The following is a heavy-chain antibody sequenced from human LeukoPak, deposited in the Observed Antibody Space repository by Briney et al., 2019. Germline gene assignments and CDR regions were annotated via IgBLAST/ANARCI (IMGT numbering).Heavy chain of an antibody. CDR1: GFTFTSYS. CDR2: ISGSGGST. V-gene: IGHV3-23*01. D-gene: IGHD6-19*01. Sequence: GGSLRLSCAASGFTFTSYSMNWVRQAPGKGLEWVSTISGSGGSTYYADSVKGRLTISRDNSKNTLYLQMNSLRGEDTAVYYCAKDKSYSSGWYGPFDYWGQGTLVTVSS. CDR3: AKDKSYSSGWYGPFDY. J-gene: IGHJ4*02.